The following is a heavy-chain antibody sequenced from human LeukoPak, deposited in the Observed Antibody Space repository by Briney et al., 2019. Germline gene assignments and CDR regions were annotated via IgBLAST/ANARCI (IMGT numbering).Heavy chain of an antibody. CDR1: GGSISSYY. CDR3: ARERIQLWYNREHDAFDI. J-gene: IGHJ3*02. V-gene: IGHV4-59*01. D-gene: IGHD5-18*01. Sequence: SETLSLTCTVSGGSISSYYWSWIRQPPGNGLEWIGYIYYSGSTNYNPSLKSRVTISVDTSKNQFSLKLSSVTAADTAVYYCARERIQLWYNREHDAFDIWGQGTMVTVSS. CDR2: IYYSGST.